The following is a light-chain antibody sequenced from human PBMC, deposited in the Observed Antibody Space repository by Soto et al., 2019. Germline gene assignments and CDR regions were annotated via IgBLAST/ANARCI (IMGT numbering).Light chain of an antibody. Sequence: QSVLTQPASVSGSPGQSITISCTGTSSDVGSYNLVSWYQQHPGKAPKLMIYEVSKRPSGVSNRFSGSKSGNTASLTISGLQAEDEADYYCCSYAGSSTPVVFSGGTKLTVL. CDR3: CSYAGSSTPVV. CDR1: SSDVGSYNL. V-gene: IGLV2-23*02. J-gene: IGLJ2*01. CDR2: EVS.